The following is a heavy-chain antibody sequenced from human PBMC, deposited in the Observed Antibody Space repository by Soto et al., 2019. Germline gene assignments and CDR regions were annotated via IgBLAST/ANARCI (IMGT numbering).Heavy chain of an antibody. V-gene: IGHV3-30*18. CDR1: GFTFSSYG. D-gene: IGHD2-2*01. CDR3: AKGQNCSSTSCYFYYYGMDV. CDR2: ISYDGSNK. J-gene: IGHJ6*02. Sequence: GGSLRLSCAASGFTFSSYGMPWVRQAPGKXLXXVAVISYDGSNKYYADSVKGRFTIYRDNSKNTLYLQMNSLRAEETAVYYCAKGQNCSSTSCYFYYYGMDVWGQGTTVTVSS.